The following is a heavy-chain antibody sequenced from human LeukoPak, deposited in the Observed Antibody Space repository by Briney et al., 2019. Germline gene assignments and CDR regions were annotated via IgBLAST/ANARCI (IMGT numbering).Heavy chain of an antibody. Sequence: PGGSLRLSCAASGFTFSSYAMSWVRHAPGKGLEWVSAISGSGGSTYYADSVKGRFTISRDNSKNTLYLQMHSLRAEDTAVYYCAKTSGRIVVSRGTFDYWGQGTLVTVSS. CDR2: ISGSGGST. CDR3: AKTSGRIVVSRGTFDY. J-gene: IGHJ4*02. CDR1: GFTFSSYA. D-gene: IGHD2-2*01. V-gene: IGHV3-23*01.